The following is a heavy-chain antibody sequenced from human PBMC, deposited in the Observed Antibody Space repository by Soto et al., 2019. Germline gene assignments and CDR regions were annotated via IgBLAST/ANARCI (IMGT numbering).Heavy chain of an antibody. D-gene: IGHD2-2*01. J-gene: IGHJ6*02. CDR1: GFTFSSYW. CDR3: ARDLPDIVVVPAARATYYYYYGMDV. CDR2: IRQDGSEK. V-gene: IGHV3-7*05. Sequence: GGSLRLSCAASGFTFSSYWMSWVRQAPGKGLEWVANIRQDGSEKYYVDSAKGRFTISRDNAKNSLYLQMNSLRAVDTAVYYCARDLPDIVVVPAARATYYYYYGMDVWGQGTTVTVSS.